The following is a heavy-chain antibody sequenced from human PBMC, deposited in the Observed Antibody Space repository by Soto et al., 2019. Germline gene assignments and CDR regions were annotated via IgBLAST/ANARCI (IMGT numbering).Heavy chain of an antibody. CDR2: ISFDGNII. V-gene: IGHV3-30-3*01. J-gene: IGHJ4*02. CDR1: EFSFSSYA. Sequence: GGSLRLSCAASEFSFSSYAMHWIRQAPGKGLEWVAVISFDGNIIHYADSVKGRFIISRDNSKNTLYLQMHSLSGEDTAVYYCARTFDTITYYFDYWGQGTLV. CDR3: ARTFDTITYYFDY. D-gene: IGHD3-9*01.